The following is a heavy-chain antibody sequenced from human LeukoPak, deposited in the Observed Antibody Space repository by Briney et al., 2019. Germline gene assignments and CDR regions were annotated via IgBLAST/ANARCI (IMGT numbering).Heavy chain of an antibody. J-gene: IGHJ3*01. D-gene: IGHD5-18*01. CDR1: HGPISRHY. CDR2: IYYSGST. Sequence: RPSETLSLTCIVSHGPISRHYWSWIRQPPGKGLEWIGHIYYSGSTEYSPSLKTRVTISVDTSENQVPLKVPCVTAVDTAVYYCARLQNRGFDYGYDDAFDVCGQGTMVTVSS. CDR3: ARLQNRGFDYGYDDAFDV. V-gene: IGHV4-59*08.